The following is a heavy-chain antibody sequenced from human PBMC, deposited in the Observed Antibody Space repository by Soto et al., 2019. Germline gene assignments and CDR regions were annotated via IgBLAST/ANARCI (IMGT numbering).Heavy chain of an antibody. CDR3: ARDVHGYYDFWSGYYTDYYYYGMDV. CDR2: IIPIFGTA. CDR1: GGTFNNYV. V-gene: IGHV1-69*06. Sequence: GASVKVSCKASGGTFNNYVINWVRQAPGQGLEWMAGIIPIFGTANYAQKFQGRVTITADKSTSTAYMELNSLRSEDTAVYYCARDVHGYYDFWSGYYTDYYYYGMDVWGQGTTVTVSS. J-gene: IGHJ6*02. D-gene: IGHD3-3*01.